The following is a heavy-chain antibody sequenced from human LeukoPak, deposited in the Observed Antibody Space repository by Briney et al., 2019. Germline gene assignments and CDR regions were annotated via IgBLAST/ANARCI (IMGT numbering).Heavy chain of an antibody. CDR2: IYYSGGT. Sequence: PSETLSLTCTVSGGSISSYYWSWIRQPPGKGLEWIGYIYYSGGTNYNPSLKSRVTISVDTSKNQFSLKLSSVTAADTAVYYCASGTAAGTVDYWGQGTLVTVSS. V-gene: IGHV4-59*01. CDR1: GGSISSYY. J-gene: IGHJ4*02. CDR3: ASGTAAGTVDY. D-gene: IGHD6-13*01.